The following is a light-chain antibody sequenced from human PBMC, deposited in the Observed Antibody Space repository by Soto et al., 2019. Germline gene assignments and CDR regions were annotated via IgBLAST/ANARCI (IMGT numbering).Light chain of an antibody. V-gene: IGKV3-20*01. CDR2: GAS. CDR1: QSVSSSY. CDR3: QQYGSSPQT. J-gene: IGKJ1*01. Sequence: EIVLTQSPGTLSLSPGERATLSCRASQSVSSSYLAWYQQKPGQAPRLLIYGASSRATGIPDRFSGSGSGTDFTRTISRLEPEDFAVSYCQQYGSSPQTFGQGTKVDIK.